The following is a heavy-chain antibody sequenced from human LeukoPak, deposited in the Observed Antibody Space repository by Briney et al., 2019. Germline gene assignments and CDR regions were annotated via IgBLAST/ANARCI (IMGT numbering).Heavy chain of an antibody. CDR1: GFTFSSYS. CDR2: ISGSGGST. Sequence: PGGSLRLSCAASGFTFSSYSMSWVRQPPGKGLEWVSAISGSGGSTYYADSVKGRFTISRDNSKNTLYLQMNSMRAEETAVYYCAKDLIAIFGVVIWGQGTLVTVSS. D-gene: IGHD3-3*01. CDR3: AKDLIAIFGVVI. J-gene: IGHJ4*02. V-gene: IGHV3-23*01.